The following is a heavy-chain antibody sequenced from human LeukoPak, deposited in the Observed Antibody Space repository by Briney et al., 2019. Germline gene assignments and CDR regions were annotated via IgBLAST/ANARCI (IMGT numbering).Heavy chain of an antibody. D-gene: IGHD3-16*01. V-gene: IGHV1-2*02. CDR3: ARGVWGSYSATHFDY. J-gene: IGHJ4*02. Sequence: ASVKVSCKASGYTFTGYYMHRVRQAPGQGLEWMGWINPNSGGTNYAQKFQGRVTMTRDTSISTAYMELSRLRSDDTAVYYCARGVWGSYSATHFDYWGQGTLVTVSS. CDR2: INPNSGGT. CDR1: GYTFTGYY.